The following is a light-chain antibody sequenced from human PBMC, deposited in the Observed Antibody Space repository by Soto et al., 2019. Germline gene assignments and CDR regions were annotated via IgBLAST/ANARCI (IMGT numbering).Light chain of an antibody. CDR1: SSNIGTFY. CDR3: AAWVVGLSGPGG. J-gene: IGLJ3*02. Sequence: QSVLTQPPSASGTPGQRVTISVSGSSSNIGTFYVYWYQQLPGTAPKLLIYKNNQRPLGVPARLSGSKSGSSASLAISGLRSEDEADYYCAAWVVGLSGPGGFGGGSKLTVL. CDR2: KNN. V-gene: IGLV1-47*01.